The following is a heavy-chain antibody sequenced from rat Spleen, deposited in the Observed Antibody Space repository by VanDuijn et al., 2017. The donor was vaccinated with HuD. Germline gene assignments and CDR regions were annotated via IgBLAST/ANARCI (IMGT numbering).Heavy chain of an antibody. J-gene: IGHJ3*01. D-gene: IGHD1-10*01. CDR3: TGDNYWFAY. V-gene: IGHV5-46*01. CDR2: ISSSGGTT. Sequence: EVQLVESGGGLVQPGRSMKLSCAASGFTFSGFPMTWVRQAPTNGLEWVATISSSGGTTYYRDTVKGRFTISRDNAKRILSLQMNSLRAEDTATYFCTGDNYWFAYWGQGTLVTVSS. CDR1: GFTFSGFP.